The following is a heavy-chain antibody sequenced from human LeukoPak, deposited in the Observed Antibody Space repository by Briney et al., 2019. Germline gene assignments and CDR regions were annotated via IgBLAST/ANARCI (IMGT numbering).Heavy chain of an antibody. CDR2: IYSYNSDV. J-gene: IGHJ4*02. Sequence: GESLKTFCRSSGYIFSNYWIGWVRQLPGEGLEWMVIIYSYNSDVRYSPSFQGQVTISVDRSINTAYLQLSSLKASDSAVYYCAREDCYGSCRAYIHFDGWGQGTMVTVAS. CDR1: GYIFSNYW. CDR3: AREDCYGSCRAYIHFDG. V-gene: IGHV5-51*01. D-gene: IGHD3-10*01.